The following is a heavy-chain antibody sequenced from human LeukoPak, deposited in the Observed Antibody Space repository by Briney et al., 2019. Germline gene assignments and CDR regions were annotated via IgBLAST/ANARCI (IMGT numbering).Heavy chain of an antibody. Sequence: SETLSLTCAVSGGSISSNSYYWGWILQPPGKGLEWIGSIYYSGSTYYNPSLKSRVTISVDTSKNQFSLKLSSVTAADTAVYYCARTRYYYNSRSYGAPYYFDYWGQGTLVTVSS. CDR1: GGSISSNSYY. V-gene: IGHV4-39*01. J-gene: IGHJ4*02. CDR2: IYYSGST. CDR3: ARTRYYYNSRSYGAPYYFDY. D-gene: IGHD3-10*01.